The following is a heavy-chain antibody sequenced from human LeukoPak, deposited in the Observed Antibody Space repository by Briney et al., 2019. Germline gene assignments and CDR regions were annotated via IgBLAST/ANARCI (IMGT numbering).Heavy chain of an antibody. Sequence: HAGRSLRLSCVASGFTFSRYDIHWVRQAPGKGLQWVAVISFDGGNEIYADSVKGRFTISRDNSKNTLYLQMNSLRAEDTAVYYCAKGTGTTRNNRWAFDYWGQGTLVTVSS. V-gene: IGHV3-30-3*01. CDR1: GFTFSRYD. J-gene: IGHJ4*02. CDR2: ISFDGGNE. D-gene: IGHD1-1*01. CDR3: AKGTGTTRNNRWAFDY.